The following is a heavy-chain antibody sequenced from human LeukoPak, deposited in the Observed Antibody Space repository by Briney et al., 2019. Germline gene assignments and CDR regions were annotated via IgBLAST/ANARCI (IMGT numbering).Heavy chain of an antibody. D-gene: IGHD4-17*01. V-gene: IGHV4-39*07. CDR3: ARARGTTVTTKWPQNDY. Sequence: PSETLSLTCTVSGGSISSSSYYWGWIRQPPGKGLEWIGSIYYSGSTYYNPSLKSRVTISVDTSKNQFSLKLSSVTAADTAVYYCARARGTTVTTKWPQNDYWGQGTLVTVSS. CDR2: IYYSGST. CDR1: GGSISSSSYY. J-gene: IGHJ4*02.